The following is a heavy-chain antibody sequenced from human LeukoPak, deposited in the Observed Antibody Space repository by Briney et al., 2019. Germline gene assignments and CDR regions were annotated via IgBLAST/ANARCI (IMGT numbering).Heavy chain of an antibody. D-gene: IGHD4-23*01. CDR1: GFMFSNYV. J-gene: IGHJ4*02. Sequence: GGSLRLSFAAAGFMFSNYVMYWVRQAPGKGLEWVAVISSDADREFYGDSVKGRFSISRDNSRNTLYLQMNSLRAEDTAVYFCAKPTRGSGNSFLIDFWGQGTLVTVSS. V-gene: IGHV3-30*18. CDR3: AKPTRGSGNSFLIDF. CDR2: ISSDADRE.